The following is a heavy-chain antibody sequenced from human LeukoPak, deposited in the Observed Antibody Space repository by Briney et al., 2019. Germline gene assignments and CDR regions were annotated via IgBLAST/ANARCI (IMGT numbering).Heavy chain of an antibody. D-gene: IGHD4-23*01. CDR3: ARDDSYGGNLYFYYGMDV. CDR2: IWYSGTNN. V-gene: IGHV3-33*01. J-gene: IGHJ6*02. CDR1: GFTFSDYG. Sequence: GGSLRLPCAASGFTFSDYGMHWIRQAPGKGLEWITVIWYSGTNNYYADSVKGRFTVSRDNSKNTVFLQMNSLTVDDTAVYYCARDDSYGGNLYFYYGMDVWGQGTTVTVSS.